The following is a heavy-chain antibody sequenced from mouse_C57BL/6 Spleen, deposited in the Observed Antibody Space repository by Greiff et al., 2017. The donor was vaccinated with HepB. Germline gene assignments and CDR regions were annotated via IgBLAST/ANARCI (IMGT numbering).Heavy chain of an antibody. J-gene: IGHJ1*03. CDR3: ARYDCEGYFDV. Sequence: VQLQQSGAELVKPGASVKLSCKASGYTFTSYWMQWVKQRPGQGLERIGEIDPSDSYTNYNQKFKGKATLTVDTSSSTAYMHRSSLTSEDSAVYCCARYDCEGYFDVWGTGTTVTVSS. D-gene: IGHD2-4*01. V-gene: IGHV1-50*01. CDR2: IDPSDSYT. CDR1: GYTFTSYW.